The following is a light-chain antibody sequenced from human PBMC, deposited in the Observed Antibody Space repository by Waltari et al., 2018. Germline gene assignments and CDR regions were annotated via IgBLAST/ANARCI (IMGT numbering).Light chain of an antibody. V-gene: IGKV3-20*01. CDR2: HAS. CDR3: QKYESLPAT. Sequence: EIVLTQSPGSLSLSPGERATLPCRASQSVSKYLAWYQQKPGQAPRLLSYHASSRATGIPDRFRGSGFGTDFSLTISRLEPEDFAVYYCQKYESLPATFGQGTKVEIK. CDR1: QSVSKY. J-gene: IGKJ1*01.